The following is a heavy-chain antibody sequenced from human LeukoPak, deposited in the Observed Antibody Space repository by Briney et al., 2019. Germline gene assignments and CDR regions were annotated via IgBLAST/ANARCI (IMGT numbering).Heavy chain of an antibody. D-gene: IGHD2-15*01. CDR3: ARDVVVVDATSAFDI. CDR2: IKKDGNEK. V-gene: IGHV3-7*01. CDR1: GFTFSSYW. Sequence: GGSLRLSCAASGFTFSSYWMSWVRQAPGKGLEWVANIKKDGNEKYYVDSVKGRFTISRDNAKNSLYLQMNSLRAEDTAVYYCARDVVVVDATSAFDIWGQGTMVTVSS. J-gene: IGHJ3*02.